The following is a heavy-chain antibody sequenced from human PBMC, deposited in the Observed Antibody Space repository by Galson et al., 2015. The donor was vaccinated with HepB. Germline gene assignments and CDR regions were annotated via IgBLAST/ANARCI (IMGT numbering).Heavy chain of an antibody. Sequence: SLRLSCAGSGFIFRHHAMAWIRQAPGKGLEWVSGINGRGSTRSYPDAAKGRFSISRDNSKDTVFLQMDNLRAEDTAVYYCVKEGSWFGGDWFDPWGQGALVTVS. CDR1: GFIFRHHA. CDR2: INGRGSTR. D-gene: IGHD3-16*01. CDR3: VKEGSWFGGDWFDP. V-gene: IGHV3-23*01. J-gene: IGHJ5*02.